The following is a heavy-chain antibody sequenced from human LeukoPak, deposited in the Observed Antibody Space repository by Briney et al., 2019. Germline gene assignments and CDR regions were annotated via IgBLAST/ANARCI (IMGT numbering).Heavy chain of an antibody. CDR1: GFTFDDYG. CDR2: INWNGGST. D-gene: IGHD2-15*01. V-gene: IGHV3-20*01. J-gene: IGHJ5*02. CDR3: ARCSGGSCYSGWFDP. Sequence: PGGSLRRSCAASGFTFDDYGMSWVRQAPGKGLEWVSGINWNGGSTGYAESVKGRFTISRDNAKNSLDLHMNSLGAEDTALYHCARCSGGSCYSGWFDPWGQGTLVTVSS.